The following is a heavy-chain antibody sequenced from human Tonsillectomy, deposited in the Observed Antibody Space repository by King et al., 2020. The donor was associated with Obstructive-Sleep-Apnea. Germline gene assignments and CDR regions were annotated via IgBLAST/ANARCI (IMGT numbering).Heavy chain of an antibody. D-gene: IGHD4-23*01. CDR3: VRDLTGKGGVDV. V-gene: IGHV4-31*03. Sequence: VQLQESGPGLVKPSQTLSLTCTVSGGSISDGTYYWSWIRQPPGKGLEWIGYIYYIGSPNYNPSLGSRITLSVDTSKNQFSLKLSSVTAADTAVYFCVRDLTGKGGVDVWGQGTTVTVSS. CDR1: GGSISDGTYY. CDR2: IYYIGSP. J-gene: IGHJ6*02.